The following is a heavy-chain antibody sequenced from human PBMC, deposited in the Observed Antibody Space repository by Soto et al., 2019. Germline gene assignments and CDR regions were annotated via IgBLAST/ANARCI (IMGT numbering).Heavy chain of an antibody. CDR2: ISGSGGST. J-gene: IGHJ4*02. CDR1: GFTFSSYA. Sequence: HPGGSLRLSCAASGFTFSSYAMSWVRQAPGKGLEWVSAISGSGGSTYYADSVKGRFTISRDNSKNTLYLQMNSLRAEDTAVYYCAKDVTYYYDSSGYLLWGQGTLVTVSS. CDR3: AKDVTYYYDSSGYLL. V-gene: IGHV3-23*01. D-gene: IGHD3-22*01.